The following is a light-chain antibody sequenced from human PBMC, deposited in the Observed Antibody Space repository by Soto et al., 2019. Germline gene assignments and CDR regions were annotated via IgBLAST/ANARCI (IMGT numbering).Light chain of an antibody. V-gene: IGLV2-14*01. Sequence: QSVLTQPASVSGSPGQSIAISCTGTSSDVGGYDYVSWYQQHPGKAPKLVIYDVTNRPSGVSDRFSDSKSGNTASLTISGLQTEDEADYYCSSYTSSSTRVFGGGTKLTVL. J-gene: IGLJ2*01. CDR2: DVT. CDR3: SSYTSSSTRV. CDR1: SSDVGGYDY.